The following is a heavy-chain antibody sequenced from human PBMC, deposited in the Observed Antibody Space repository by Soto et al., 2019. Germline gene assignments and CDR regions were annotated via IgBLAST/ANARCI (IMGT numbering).Heavy chain of an antibody. CDR2: INHSGST. Sequence: QVQLQQWGAGLLKPSETLSLTCAVYGGSFSGYYWSWISQPPGKGLEWIGEINHSGSTNYNPSLKSRVPISVDTSKNKFSLKLSSVTAADTAVYYCARASNKLGYSYGPDYWGQGPLVTVSS. CDR1: GGSFSGYY. D-gene: IGHD5-18*01. J-gene: IGHJ4*02. V-gene: IGHV4-34*01. CDR3: ARASNKLGYSYGPDY.